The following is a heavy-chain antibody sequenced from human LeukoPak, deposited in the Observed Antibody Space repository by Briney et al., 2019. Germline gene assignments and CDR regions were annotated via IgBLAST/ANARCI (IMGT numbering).Heavy chain of an antibody. J-gene: IGHJ5*02. D-gene: IGHD3-3*01. CDR1: GFTVSSNY. Sequence: GGSLRLSCAASGFTVSSNYMSWVRQAPGKGLEWVSVIYSGGSTYYADSVKGRFTISRDNSKNTLYLQMNSLRTEDTAVYYCARVGYDFWSGTPNWFDPWSQGTPVTVSS. V-gene: IGHV3-66*01. CDR2: IYSGGST. CDR3: ARVGYDFWSGTPNWFDP.